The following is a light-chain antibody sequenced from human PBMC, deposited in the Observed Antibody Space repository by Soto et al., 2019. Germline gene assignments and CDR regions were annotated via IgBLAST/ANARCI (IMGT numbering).Light chain of an antibody. CDR1: HDVSTF. J-gene: IGKJ2*01. Sequence: IQMTQSPSSLSASIGDRVTITCRASHDVSTFLNWYQQKPGKAPKLLIYAASSLQTGVPSTFSGSGSGTDFTLTISSLQREDIATYFCQQSLNSPTFGQGTKLEIK. CDR2: AAS. CDR3: QQSLNSPT. V-gene: IGKV1-39*01.